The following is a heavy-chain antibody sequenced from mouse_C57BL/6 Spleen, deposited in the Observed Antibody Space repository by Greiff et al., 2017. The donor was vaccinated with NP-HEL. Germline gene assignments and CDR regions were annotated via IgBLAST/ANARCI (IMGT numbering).Heavy chain of an antibody. V-gene: IGHV1-55*01. CDR3: ASPSNWDRAWFAY. D-gene: IGHD4-1*01. Sequence: QVQLQQSGAELVKPGASVKMSCKASGYTFTSYWITWVKQRPGQGLEWIGDIYPGSGSTNYNEKFKSKATLTVDTSSSTAYMQLSSLTSEDSAVYYCASPSNWDRAWFAYWGQGTLVTVSA. J-gene: IGHJ3*01. CDR1: GYTFTSYW. CDR2: IYPGSGST.